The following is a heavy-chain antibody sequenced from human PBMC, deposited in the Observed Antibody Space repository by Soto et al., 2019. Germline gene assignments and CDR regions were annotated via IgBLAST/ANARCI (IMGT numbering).Heavy chain of an antibody. CDR2: VYFSGSS. CDR1: GGSVSSGDYY. J-gene: IGHJ5*02. D-gene: IGHD5-18*01. Sequence: SETLSLTCTVSGGSVSSGDYYWSWIRQPPGKGLEWIGYVYFSGSSNYNPSLKSRVTISVDTSNNQFALKLTSVTAADTAVYFCARVPVDTYMINWFDPWGQGTLVTVSS. V-gene: IGHV4-61*08. CDR3: ARVPVDTYMINWFDP.